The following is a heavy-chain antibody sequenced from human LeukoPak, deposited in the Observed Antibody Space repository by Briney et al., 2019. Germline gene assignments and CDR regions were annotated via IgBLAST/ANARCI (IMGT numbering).Heavy chain of an antibody. CDR3: AQHSGSSTRSFDY. J-gene: IGHJ4*02. V-gene: IGHV3-23*01. D-gene: IGHD1-26*01. CDR2: ISGSGGST. CDR1: GFTFSSYA. Sequence: PGGSLRLSCAASGFTFSSYAMSWVRQAPVKGLEWVSAISGSGGSTYYADSVKGRFTISRDNSKNTLYLQMNSLRAEDTAVYYCAQHSGSSTRSFDYWGQGTLVTVSS.